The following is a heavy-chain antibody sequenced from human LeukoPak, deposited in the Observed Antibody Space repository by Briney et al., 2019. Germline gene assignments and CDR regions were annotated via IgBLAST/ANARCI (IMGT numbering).Heavy chain of an antibody. CDR2: ISSNGGRT. Sequence: GGSLRLSCAASGFTFSSYAMHWVRQAPGKGLEYVSYISSNGGRTYYANSVNGRFTISRDNPKNTLYLQMGSLRAEDMAVYYCASLTSSSFDYWGQGTLVTVSS. CDR3: ASLTSSSFDY. CDR1: GFTFSSYA. V-gene: IGHV3-64*01. J-gene: IGHJ4*02. D-gene: IGHD4/OR15-4a*01.